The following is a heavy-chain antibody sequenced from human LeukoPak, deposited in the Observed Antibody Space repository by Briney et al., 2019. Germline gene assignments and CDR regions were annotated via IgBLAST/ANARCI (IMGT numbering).Heavy chain of an antibody. V-gene: IGHV1-8*01. J-gene: IGHJ4*02. CDR3: ARAPRPSYESSGYYLDY. CDR1: GYTFTSYD. CDR2: MNPNSGNT. D-gene: IGHD3-22*01. Sequence: ASVKVSCKASGYTFTSYDINWVRQATGQGLEWMGWMNPNSGNTGYAQKFQGRVTMTTETPTSTASMELRSLRSDDTAVYYCARAPRPSYESSGYYLDYWGQGTLVTVSS.